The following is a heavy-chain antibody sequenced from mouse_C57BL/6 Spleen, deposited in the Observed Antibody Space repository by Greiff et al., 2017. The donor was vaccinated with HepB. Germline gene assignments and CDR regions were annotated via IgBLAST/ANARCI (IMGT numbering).Heavy chain of an antibody. CDR3: ARSLTGTSDWYFDV. V-gene: IGHV1-55*01. J-gene: IGHJ1*03. CDR2: IYPGSGST. CDR1: GYTFTSYW. D-gene: IGHD4-1*01. Sequence: QVQLQQPGAELVKPGASVKMSCKASGYTFTSYWITWVKQRPGQGLEWIGDIYPGSGSTNYNEKFKSKATLTVDTSSSTAYMQLSSLTSEDSAVYYWARSLTGTSDWYFDVWGTGTTVTVSS.